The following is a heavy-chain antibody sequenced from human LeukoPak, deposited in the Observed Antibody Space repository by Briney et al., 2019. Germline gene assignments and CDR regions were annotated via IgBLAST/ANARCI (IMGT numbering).Heavy chain of an antibody. Sequence: KTSQTLSLTCTVPGGSISSGSYYWSWIRQPAGKGLEWIGRIYTSGSTNYNPSLTSRVTISVDTSKNQFSLKLSSVTAADTAVYYCARDIKRYDSSGYGDYYYYMDAWGKGTTVTISS. CDR1: GGSISSGSYY. V-gene: IGHV4-61*02. CDR2: IYTSGST. D-gene: IGHD3-22*01. CDR3: ARDIKRYDSSGYGDYYYYMDA. J-gene: IGHJ6*03.